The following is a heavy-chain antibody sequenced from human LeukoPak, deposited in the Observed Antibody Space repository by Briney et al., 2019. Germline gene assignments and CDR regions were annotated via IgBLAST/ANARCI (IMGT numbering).Heavy chain of an antibody. J-gene: IGHJ4*02. Sequence: GGSLRLSCAASGFTFSSYWMHWVRQAPGKGLVWVSRINGDGTYTNYADSVKGRFTISRDNAKNTAYLQMNSLRVDDTAVYYCARDASWAVNYYWGQGTLVTVSS. V-gene: IGHV3-74*01. CDR3: ARDASWAVNYY. CDR1: GFTFSSYW. CDR2: INGDGTYT. D-gene: IGHD1-1*01.